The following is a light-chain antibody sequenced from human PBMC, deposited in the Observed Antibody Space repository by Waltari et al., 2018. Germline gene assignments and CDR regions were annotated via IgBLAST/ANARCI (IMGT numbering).Light chain of an antibody. CDR3: QQYYSSPFT. J-gene: IGKJ3*01. CDR1: QSVLFSSNNRNY. V-gene: IGKV4-1*01. Sequence: DIVMTQSPDSLAVHLVERATINCKSSQSVLFSSNNRNYLAWYQQKPGQSPKLVLYWASTRESGVPDRFSGSGSATDFTLTISSLQAEDVAVYYCQQYYSSPFTFGPGTKLEIK. CDR2: WAS.